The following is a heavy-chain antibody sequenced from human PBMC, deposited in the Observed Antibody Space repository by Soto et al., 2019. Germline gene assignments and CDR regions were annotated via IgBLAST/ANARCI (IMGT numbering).Heavy chain of an antibody. J-gene: IGHJ5*02. CDR3: ARSRNRIYCSGGSCYHFDP. V-gene: IGHV1-2*02. CDR2: INPNSGGT. Sequence: QVQLVQSGAEVKKPGASVKVSCKASGYTFTGYYMHWVRQAPGQGLEWMGWINPNSGGTNYAQKFQGRVTMTRHTSSSTAYMERSRLRSDDTAVYYCARSRNRIYCSGGSCYHFDPWGQGTLVTVSS. D-gene: IGHD2-15*01. CDR1: GYTFTGYY.